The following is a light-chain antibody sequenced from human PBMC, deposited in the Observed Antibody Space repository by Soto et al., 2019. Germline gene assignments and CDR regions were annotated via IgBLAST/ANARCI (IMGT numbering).Light chain of an antibody. CDR3: QQGYSTPLT. CDR2: AAS. J-gene: IGKJ5*01. V-gene: IGKV1-39*01. CDR1: QSISSH. Sequence: DIQMTQSPSSLSASVGDRVTITCRASQSISSHLNWYQQKPGKAPKLLISAASSLQSGVPSRFRGSGSGADFTLTISSLQPEDFATYYCQQGYSTPLTFGQGTRLEIK.